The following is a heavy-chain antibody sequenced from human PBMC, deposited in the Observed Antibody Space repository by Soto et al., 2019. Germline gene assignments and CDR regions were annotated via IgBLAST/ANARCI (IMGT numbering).Heavy chain of an antibody. D-gene: IGHD1-26*01. CDR1: GGSISSRTSY. V-gene: IGHV4-31*03. Sequence: QVQLQESGPGLVKPSQTLSLTCTVSGGSISSRTSYWSWIRQHPGKGLEWIGYIYYGGDSFYNPSLKSRVTIAIDTSENHFSLKLTSVTAADTAVSFWARGGGGGVDCWGQGTLVTVAS. J-gene: IGHJ4*02. CDR2: IYYGGDS. CDR3: ARGGGGGVDC.